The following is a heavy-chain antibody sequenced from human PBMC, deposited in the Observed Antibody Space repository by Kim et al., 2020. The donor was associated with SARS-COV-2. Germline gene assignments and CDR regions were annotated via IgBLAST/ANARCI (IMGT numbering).Heavy chain of an antibody. V-gene: IGHV3-23*01. CDR3: AKDFGAGGVGATPHY. CDR1: GFTFSTYD. Sequence: GGSLRLSCAASGFTFSTYDMTWVRQSPGKGLEWVSSISSRDGSPYYADSVKGRFTISRDNSKNMLYVQMNNLRAEDTAVYFCAKDFGAGGVGATPHYWGQGTLVTVSS. D-gene: IGHD1-26*01. J-gene: IGHJ4*02. CDR2: ISSRDGSP.